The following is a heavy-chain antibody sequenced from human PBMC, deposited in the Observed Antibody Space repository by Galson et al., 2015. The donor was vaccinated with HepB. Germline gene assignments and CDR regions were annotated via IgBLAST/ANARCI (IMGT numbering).Heavy chain of an antibody. Sequence: SLRLSCAASGFTFSSYAMHWARQAPGKGLEWVAVISYDGSNKYYADSVKGRFTISRDNSKNTLYLQMNSLRAEDTAVYYCARDLWVEDGSGSYYPAGGMDVWGQGTTVTVSS. CDR3: ARDLWVEDGSGSYYPAGGMDV. D-gene: IGHD3-10*01. J-gene: IGHJ6*02. CDR1: GFTFSSYA. CDR2: ISYDGSNK. V-gene: IGHV3-30*04.